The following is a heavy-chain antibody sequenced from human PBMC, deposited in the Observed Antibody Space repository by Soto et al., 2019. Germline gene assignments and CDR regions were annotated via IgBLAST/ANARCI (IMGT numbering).Heavy chain of an antibody. CDR1: GFTFSNYI. CDR3: ARDDEHGSYCVLGY. Sequence: GSLRLSCAASGFTFSNYILHWVRQAPGKGLEWVAMILHDGNNRYYADSVKGRFTISRDNSKSTLYLQVDSLRTEDTVAYSCARDDEHGSYCVLGYWGQGTLVTVSS. D-gene: IGHD3-10*01. J-gene: IGHJ4*02. V-gene: IGHV3-30-3*01. CDR2: ILHDGNNR.